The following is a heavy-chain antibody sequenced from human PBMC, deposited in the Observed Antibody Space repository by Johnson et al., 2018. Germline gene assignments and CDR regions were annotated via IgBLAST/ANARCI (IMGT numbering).Heavy chain of an antibody. CDR3: ARITKANGFMDALHI. Sequence: VQLVQSGGSLVKPGGSLRLYCAASGFTFSSYSMNWVRQAPGKGLDWISSISSSSAYIYYAQSEEGPFTLSRDNAKNALYLQITSLRAEDTAVYYGARITKANGFMDALHIWGQGTMVTV. D-gene: IGHD1-20*01. J-gene: IGHJ3*02. CDR2: ISSSSAYI. V-gene: IGHV3-21*01. CDR1: GFTFSSYS.